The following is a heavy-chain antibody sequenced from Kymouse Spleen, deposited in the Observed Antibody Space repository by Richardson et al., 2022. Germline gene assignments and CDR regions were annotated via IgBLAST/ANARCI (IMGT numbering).Heavy chain of an antibody. CDR1: GGSFSGYY. V-gene: IGHV4-34*01. CDR3: ARGQYSSSSGYFDY. CDR2: INHSGST. J-gene: IGHJ4*02. D-gene: IGHD6-6*01. Sequence: QVQLQQWGAGLLKPSETLSLTCAVYGGSFSGYYWSWIRQPPGKGLEWIGEINHSGSTNYNPSLKSRVTISVDTSKNQFSLKLSSVTAADTAVYYCARGQYSSSSGYFDYWGQGTLVTVSS.